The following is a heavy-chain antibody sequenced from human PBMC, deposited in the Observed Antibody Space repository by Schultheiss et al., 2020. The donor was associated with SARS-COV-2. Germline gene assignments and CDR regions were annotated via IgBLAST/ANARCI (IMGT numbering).Heavy chain of an antibody. D-gene: IGHD2-15*01. Sequence: GGSLRLSCAASGFTFSSYSMNWVRQAPGKGLEWVSSISSSSSYIYYADSVKGRFTISRDNAKNSLYLQMNSLRAEDTAVYYCASNDVVVAGFWFDPWGQGTLVTGSS. J-gene: IGHJ5*02. CDR1: GFTFSSYS. CDR3: ASNDVVVAGFWFDP. V-gene: IGHV3-21*01. CDR2: ISSSSSYI.